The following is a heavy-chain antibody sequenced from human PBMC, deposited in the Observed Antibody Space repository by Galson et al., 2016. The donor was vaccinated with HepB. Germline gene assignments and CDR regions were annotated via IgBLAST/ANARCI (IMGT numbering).Heavy chain of an antibody. CDR3: SRGPSWLHYFDY. Sequence: SLRLSCAASGFIFDDYAMTWFRQAPGKGLEWVGFIRSNTYGGATEYAASVKGRFFISRDDSSSVAYLQMNSLKTEDTAFYYCSRGPSWLHYFDYWGRGALVTVSS. CDR2: IRSNTYGGAT. V-gene: IGHV3-49*03. J-gene: IGHJ4*02. D-gene: IGHD5-12*01. CDR1: GFIFDDYA.